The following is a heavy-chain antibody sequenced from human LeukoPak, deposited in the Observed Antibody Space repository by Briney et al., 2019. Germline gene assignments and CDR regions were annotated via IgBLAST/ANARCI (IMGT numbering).Heavy chain of an antibody. V-gene: IGHV4-34*01. D-gene: IGHD3-3*01. CDR2: INHSGST. CDR3: ARLPRYDFWS. J-gene: IGHJ4*02. CDR1: GGSFRGYY. Sequence: SETLSLTCAVYGGSFRGYYWSWIRQPPGKGLEWIGEINHSGSTNYNPSLKSRVTISVDTSKKQFSLKLRSVTAADTAVYYCARLPRYDFWSWGQGTLVTVSS.